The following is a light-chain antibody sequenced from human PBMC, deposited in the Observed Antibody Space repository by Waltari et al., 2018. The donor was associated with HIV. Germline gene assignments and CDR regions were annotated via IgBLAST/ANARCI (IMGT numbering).Light chain of an antibody. CDR1: SSDIVYYAY. CDR3: SSYTRRGTVV. J-gene: IGLJ2*01. Sequence: QSALTQPASVSGSPGQSIVLPCTGSSSDIVYYAYVSWYQQSPGQAPKALIYEVTSRPSGTSSRFSGSKSATTAFLAISKLQTDDEADYFCSSYTRRGTVVFGGGTRLTVL. V-gene: IGLV2-14*03. CDR2: EVT.